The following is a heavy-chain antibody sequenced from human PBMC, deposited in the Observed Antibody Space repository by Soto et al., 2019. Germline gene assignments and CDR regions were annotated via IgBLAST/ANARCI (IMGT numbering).Heavy chain of an antibody. D-gene: IGHD6-6*01. CDR3: ARVGSSSFIDY. CDR1: GGSISSGDYY. Sequence: SETLSLTCAVYGGSISSGDYYWSWIRQPPGKGLEWIGYIYYSGSTYYNPSLKSRVTISVDTSKNQFSLKLSSVTAADTAVYYCARVGSSSFIDYWGQGTLVTVSS. V-gene: IGHV4-30-4*01. CDR2: IYYSGST. J-gene: IGHJ4*02.